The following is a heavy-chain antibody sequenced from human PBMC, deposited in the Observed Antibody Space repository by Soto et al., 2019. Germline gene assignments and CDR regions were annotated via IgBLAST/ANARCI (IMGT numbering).Heavy chain of an antibody. V-gene: IGHV3-66*01. CDR3: ATLDFWSGYATYYFDY. CDR1: GFTVSSNY. D-gene: IGHD3-3*01. Sequence: HPGGSLRLSCAASGFTVSSNYMSWVRQAPGKGLEWVSVIYSGGSTYYADSVKGRFTISRDNSKNTLYLQMNSLRAEDTAVYYCATLDFWSGYATYYFDYWGQGTLVTVSS. J-gene: IGHJ4*02. CDR2: IYSGGST.